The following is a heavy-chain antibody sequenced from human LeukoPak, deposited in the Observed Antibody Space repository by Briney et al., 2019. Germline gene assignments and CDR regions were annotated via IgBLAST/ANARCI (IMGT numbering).Heavy chain of an antibody. CDR2: INHSGST. J-gene: IGHJ4*02. D-gene: IGHD6-13*01. CDR1: GGSFSGYY. CDR3: ARGVAPSIAAAGTILSFDY. V-gene: IGHV4-34*01. Sequence: SETLSLTCAVYGGSFSGYYWSWIRQPPGKGLEWIGEINHSGSTNYNPSLKSRVIISVDTSKNQFSLKLSSVTAADTAVYYCARGVAPSIAAAGTILSFDYWGQGTLVTVSS.